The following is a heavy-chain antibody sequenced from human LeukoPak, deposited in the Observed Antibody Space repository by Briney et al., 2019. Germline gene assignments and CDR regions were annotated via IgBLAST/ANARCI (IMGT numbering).Heavy chain of an antibody. D-gene: IGHD3-3*01. CDR3: ARGVTIFGVVGYNWFDP. J-gene: IGHJ5*02. CDR1: GGSISSGDYY. V-gene: IGHV4-30-4*08. CDR2: IYYSGST. Sequence: SQTLSLTCTVSGGSISSGDYYWSWIPQPPGKGLEWIGYIYYSGSTYYNPSLKSRVTISVDTSKNQFSLKLSSVTAADTAVYYCARGVTIFGVVGYNWFDPWGQGTLVTVSS.